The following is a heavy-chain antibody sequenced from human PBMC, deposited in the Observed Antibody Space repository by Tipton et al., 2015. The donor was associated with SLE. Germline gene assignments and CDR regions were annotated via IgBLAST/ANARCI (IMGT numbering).Heavy chain of an antibody. CDR3: AGAGDSSGYYLHDAFDI. D-gene: IGHD3-22*01. CDR2: ISYDGSNK. CDR1: GFTFSSYA. J-gene: IGHJ3*02. Sequence: RSLRLSCAASGFTFSSYAMHWVRQAPGKGLEWVAVISYDGSNKYYADSVKGRFTFSRDNSKNTLYLQMNSLRAEDTAVYYCAGAGDSSGYYLHDAFDIWGQGTMVTVSS. V-gene: IGHV3-30-3*01.